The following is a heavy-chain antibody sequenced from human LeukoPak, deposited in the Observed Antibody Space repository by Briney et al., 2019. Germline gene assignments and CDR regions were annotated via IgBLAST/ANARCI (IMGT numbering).Heavy chain of an antibody. D-gene: IGHD6-19*01. Sequence: PSETLSLTCAVYGGSFSGYYWSWIRQPPGKGLEWIGEINHSGSTNYNPSLKSRVTISVDTSKNQFSLKLSSVTAADTAVYYCARGSSGGWYYFDYWGQGTLVTVSS. CDR3: ARGSSGGWYYFDY. V-gene: IGHV4-34*01. CDR2: INHSGST. J-gene: IGHJ4*02. CDR1: GGSFSGYY.